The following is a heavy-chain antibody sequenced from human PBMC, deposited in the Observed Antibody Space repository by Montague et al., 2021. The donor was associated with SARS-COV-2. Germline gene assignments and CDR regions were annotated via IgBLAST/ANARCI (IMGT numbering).Heavy chain of an antibody. CDR2: VTGSGGPT. CDR1: GFTFTSYV. CDR3: AKDGNCSGNSCPGYFHH. Sequence: SLRLSCAASGFTFTSYVMSWVRQAPGKGLEWVSAVTGSGGPTFYADSVKGRFTISRDNSKNTLHLQMDSLRAEDKAVYYCAKDGNCSGNSCPGYFHHWGQGTLVTVSS. V-gene: IGHV3-23*01. D-gene: IGHD2-2*01. J-gene: IGHJ1*01.